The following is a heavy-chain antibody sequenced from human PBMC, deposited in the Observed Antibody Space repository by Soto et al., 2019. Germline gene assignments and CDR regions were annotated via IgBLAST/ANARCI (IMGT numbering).Heavy chain of an antibody. D-gene: IGHD3-22*01. V-gene: IGHV4-31*03. Sequence: QGQLQESGPGLVKPSHTLSLTCTVSGGSINSGGYYWSWIRKHTGKGLEWIGYINYSGSTNNNPSLKSRVIISRDTSKNPLALSLSSVTAADTVSYDWARNYYNSKVYVYWGQGTLVTVSA. J-gene: IGHJ4*02. CDR1: GGSINSGGYY. CDR2: INYSGST. CDR3: ARNYYNSKVYVY.